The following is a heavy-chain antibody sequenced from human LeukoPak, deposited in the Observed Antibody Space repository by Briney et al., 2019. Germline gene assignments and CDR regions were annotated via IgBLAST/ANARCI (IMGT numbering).Heavy chain of an antibody. D-gene: IGHD2-2*01. J-gene: IGHJ3*02. V-gene: IGHV4-59*12. CDR3: ASGFGIVVVPAATQSGAFDI. CDR1: GGSISSYC. Sequence: PSETLSLTCTVSGGSISSYCWSWIRQPPGKGLEWIGYIYYSGSTNYNPSLKSRVTISVDTSRNQFSLKLSSVTAADTAVYYCASGFGIVVVPAATQSGAFDIWGQGTMVTVSS. CDR2: IYYSGST.